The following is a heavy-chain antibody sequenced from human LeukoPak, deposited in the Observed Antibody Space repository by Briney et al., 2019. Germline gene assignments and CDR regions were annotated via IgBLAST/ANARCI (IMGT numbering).Heavy chain of an antibody. Sequence: GGSLRLSCAASRFTFSSFWMSWVRQAPGKGLEWVANINQDGSEKNYVDSVKGQFTISRDNAKNSLYLQMSSLRAEDTAAYYCARGRWGSGYYFDYWGQGTLVTVSS. CDR2: INQDGSEK. V-gene: IGHV3-7*01. J-gene: IGHJ4*02. CDR1: RFTFSSFW. CDR3: ARGRWGSGYYFDY. D-gene: IGHD6-25*01.